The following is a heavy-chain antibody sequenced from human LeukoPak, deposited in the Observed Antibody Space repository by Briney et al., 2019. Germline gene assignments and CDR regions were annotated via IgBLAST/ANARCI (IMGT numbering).Heavy chain of an antibody. V-gene: IGHV4-34*01. CDR3: ASTNADYYYDS. Sequence: PSETLSLTCAVYGGSFSGYYWSWIRQPPGKGMEWIGEINHSGSTNYNPSLKSRVTISVDTSKNQCSLKLSSVTAADTAVYYCASTNADYYYDSWGQGTTVTVSS. CDR2: INHSGST. CDR1: GGSFSGYY. J-gene: IGHJ6*02. D-gene: IGHD3-22*01.